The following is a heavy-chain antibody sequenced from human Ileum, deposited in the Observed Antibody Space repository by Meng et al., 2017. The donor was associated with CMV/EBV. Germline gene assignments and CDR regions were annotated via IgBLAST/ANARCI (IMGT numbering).Heavy chain of an antibody. V-gene: IGHV3-15*07. CDR2: VKSARAGGAA. CDR3: TTGWDQYFDF. J-gene: IGHJ4*02. CDR1: DFTLNGAW. D-gene: IGHD1-26*01. Sequence: CVASDFTLNGAWMNWVRQAPGKGLEWVGRVKSARAGGAADAAAPVKGRFTVSRDDSRKTVHLQMDNLKIEDTAVYYCTTGWDQYFDFWGQGALVTVSS.